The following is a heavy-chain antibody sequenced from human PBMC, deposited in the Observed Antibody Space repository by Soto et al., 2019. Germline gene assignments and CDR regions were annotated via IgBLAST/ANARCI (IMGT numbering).Heavy chain of an antibody. J-gene: IGHJ6*02. D-gene: IGHD6-6*01. CDR1: GYTFTSYG. V-gene: IGHV1-18*01. Sequence: QVQLVQSGAEVKKPGASVKVSCKASGYTFTSYGISWVRQAPGQGLEWMGWISAYNGNTNYAQKLQGRVTMTTATSTSTAYMELRSLRSDDTGVYYGARDNYLMHSSTSRVSDYYYGMDVWGQGTTVTVSS. CDR2: ISAYNGNT. CDR3: ARDNYLMHSSTSRVSDYYYGMDV.